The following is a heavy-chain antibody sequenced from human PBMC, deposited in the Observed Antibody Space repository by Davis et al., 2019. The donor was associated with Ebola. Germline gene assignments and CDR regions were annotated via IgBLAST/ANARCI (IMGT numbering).Heavy chain of an antibody. J-gene: IGHJ4*02. CDR2: IKQDGSEK. V-gene: IGHV3-7*03. CDR3: AKVRDEY. CDR1: GFTSSSNW. Sequence: GESLRLSCAASGFTSSSNWLSWVRHAPGNGLEWVANIKQDGSEKYYVDSVKGRFTISRDNAKNTLYLKMNSLRAEDTAVYYCAKVRDEYWGQGTLVTVSS.